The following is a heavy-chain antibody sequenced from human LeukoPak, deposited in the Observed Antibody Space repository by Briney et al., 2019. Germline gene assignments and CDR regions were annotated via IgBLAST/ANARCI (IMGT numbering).Heavy chain of an antibody. CDR1: GFTFSSYA. CDR2: ISASGGST. J-gene: IGHJ4*02. CDR3: AKGIWSGYRWYFDY. D-gene: IGHD3-3*01. V-gene: IGHV3-23*01. Sequence: GGSLRLSCAASGFTFSSYAMSWVRQAPGKGLKWVSAISASGGSTYYADSVKGRFTISRDNSKNTPSLQMNSLRAEDTAVYYCAKGIWSGYRWYFDYWGQGTLVTVSS.